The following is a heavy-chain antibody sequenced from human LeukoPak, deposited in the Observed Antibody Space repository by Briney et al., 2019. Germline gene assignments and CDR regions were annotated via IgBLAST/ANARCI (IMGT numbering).Heavy chain of an antibody. D-gene: IGHD5-12*01. CDR2: IYYSGST. CDR1: GGSISSYY. CDR3: ARWGGYNYAFDI. V-gene: IGHV4-59*01. Sequence: SETLSLTCTVSGGSISSYYWSWIRQPPGKGLEWIGYIYYSGSTNYNPSLKSRVTISVDTSKNQFSLKLSSVTAADTAVYYCARWGGYNYAFDIWGQGTMVTVSS. J-gene: IGHJ3*02.